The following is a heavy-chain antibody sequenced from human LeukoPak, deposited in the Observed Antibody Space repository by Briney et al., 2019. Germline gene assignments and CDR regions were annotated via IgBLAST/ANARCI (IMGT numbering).Heavy chain of an antibody. V-gene: IGHV1-8*01. CDR1: GYIFTSYD. J-gene: IGHJ6*02. Sequence: ASVKVSCKASGYIFTSYDINWVRQATGQGLEWMGWMNPNSGNTGYAQKFQGRVTMTRNTSISTAYMELSSLRSEDTAVYYCVGSSISCYKCGMDVWGQGTTVTVSS. CDR2: MNPNSGNT. CDR3: VGSSISCYKCGMDV. D-gene: IGHD2-2*02.